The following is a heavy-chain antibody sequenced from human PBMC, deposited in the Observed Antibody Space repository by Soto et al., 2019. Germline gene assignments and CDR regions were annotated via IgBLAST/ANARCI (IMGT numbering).Heavy chain of an antibody. CDR3: AREVQVHTPAFVY. CDR1: GGTFNTYA. J-gene: IGHJ4*02. Sequence: QVQLVQSGAEMXXPGXXXXXXXXSSGGTFNTYAMNWVRQAPGQGPEWMGDISPMFGAANYAPKFQGRVTITADESTGTSYMQLSSLTSEDTALYFCAREVQVHTPAFVYWGQGTLVTVSS. CDR2: ISPMFGAA. D-gene: IGHD3-10*01. V-gene: IGHV1-69*19.